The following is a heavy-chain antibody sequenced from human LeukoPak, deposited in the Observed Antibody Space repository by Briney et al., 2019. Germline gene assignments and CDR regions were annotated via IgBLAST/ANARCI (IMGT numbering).Heavy chain of an antibody. D-gene: IGHD3-3*01. Sequence: SVKVSCKASGGTFSSYAISWVRQAPGQGLEWMGGIFPIFGTANYAQKFQGRVTITTDESTSTAYMELSSLRSEDTAVYYCARSWSGYYTANNNWFDPWGQGTLVTVSS. CDR2: IFPIFGTA. J-gene: IGHJ5*02. CDR1: GGTFSSYA. V-gene: IGHV1-69*05. CDR3: ARSWSGYYTANNNWFDP.